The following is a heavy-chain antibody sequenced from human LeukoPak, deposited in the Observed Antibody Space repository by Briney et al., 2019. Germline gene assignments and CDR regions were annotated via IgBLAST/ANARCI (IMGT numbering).Heavy chain of an antibody. CDR2: ISNNGGST. CDR3: ARGDSGSHLDY. J-gene: IGHJ4*02. Sequence: GGSLRLSCVASGFTFSSYAMHWVRQAPGKGLEYVSAISNNGGSTYYANSVKGRFTISRDNSKNTLSLQMGSPRAEDKAVYYCARGDSGSHLDYWGQGSLVTVSS. D-gene: IGHD1-26*01. CDR1: GFTFSSYA. V-gene: IGHV3-64*01.